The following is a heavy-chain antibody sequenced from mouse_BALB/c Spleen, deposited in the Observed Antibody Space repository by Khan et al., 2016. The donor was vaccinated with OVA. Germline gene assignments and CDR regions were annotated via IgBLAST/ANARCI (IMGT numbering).Heavy chain of an antibody. CDR2: IWSDGTT. Sequence: QVQLQRSGPGLVAPSQSLSITCTISGFSLANYGVHWVRQPPGKGLEWLVVIWSDGTTTYNSALKSRLSISRDNSKSQVFLKMNSLQTDDTAMYYCARQPYYHYYIMDYWGQGTSVTVAS. CDR1: GFSLANYG. J-gene: IGHJ4*01. CDR3: ARQPYYHYYIMDY. V-gene: IGHV2-6-1*01. D-gene: IGHD2-10*01.